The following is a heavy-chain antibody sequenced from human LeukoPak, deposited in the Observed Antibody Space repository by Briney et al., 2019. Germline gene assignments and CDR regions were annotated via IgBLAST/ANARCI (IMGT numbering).Heavy chain of an antibody. CDR3: ARIRDWGWAFDI. CDR1: GGSFSGYY. CDR2: INHSGST. V-gene: IGHV4-34*01. Sequence: PSETLSLTCAVYGGSFSGYYWSWICQPPGKGLEWIGEINHSGSTNYNPSLKSRATISVDTSKNQFSLKLSSVAAADTAVYYCARIRDWGWAFDIWGQGTMVTVSS. D-gene: IGHD7-27*01. J-gene: IGHJ3*02.